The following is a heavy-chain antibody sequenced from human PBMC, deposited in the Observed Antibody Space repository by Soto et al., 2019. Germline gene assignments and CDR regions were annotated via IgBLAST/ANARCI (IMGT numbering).Heavy chain of an antibody. CDR2: ISSNGGST. V-gene: IGHV3-64*02. D-gene: IGHD2-15*01. J-gene: IGHJ4*02. Sequence: PGGSLRLSCAASGFTFSSYAMHWVRRAPGKGLEYVSAISSNGGSTYYAGSVKGRFTISRDNSKNTLYLQMGSLRAEDMAVYYCARGFCSGGSCYFDYWGQGTLVTVSS. CDR3: ARGFCSGGSCYFDY. CDR1: GFTFSSYA.